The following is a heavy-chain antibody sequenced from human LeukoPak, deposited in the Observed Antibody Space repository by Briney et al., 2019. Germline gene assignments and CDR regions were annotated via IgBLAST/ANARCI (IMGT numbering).Heavy chain of an antibody. V-gene: IGHV3-48*01. CDR2: ISSTSSTV. CDR1: GFTFSSYW. D-gene: IGHD6-6*01. CDR3: ARGRDSSSSYPGY. J-gene: IGHJ4*02. Sequence: HPGGSLRLSCAASGFTFSSYWMTWVRQAPGKGLEWVSYISSTSSTVYYADSVKGRFTISRDNVKNSLYLQMNSLRAEDTAVYYCARGRDSSSSYPGYWGQGTLVTVSS.